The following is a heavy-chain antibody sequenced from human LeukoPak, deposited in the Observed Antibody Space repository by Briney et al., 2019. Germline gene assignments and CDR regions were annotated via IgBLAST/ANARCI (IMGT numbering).Heavy chain of an antibody. V-gene: IGHV3-21*04. Sequence: GGSLRLSCAASGFTFSSYSMNWVRQAPGKGLEWVSSISSSSSYIYYADSVKGRFTISIDNAKNSLYLQMNSLKTEDTAVYYCTRHLGYGSGSRFDYWGQGTLVTVSS. CDR1: GFTFSSYS. D-gene: IGHD3-10*01. CDR3: TRHLGYGSGSRFDY. J-gene: IGHJ4*02. CDR2: ISSSSSYI.